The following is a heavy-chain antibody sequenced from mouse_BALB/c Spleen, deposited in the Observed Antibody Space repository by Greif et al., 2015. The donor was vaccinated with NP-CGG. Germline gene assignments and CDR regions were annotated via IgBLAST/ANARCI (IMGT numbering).Heavy chain of an antibody. CDR1: GFNIKDTY. J-gene: IGHJ1*01. CDR2: IDPANGNT. CDR3: ARGYYRYPYWYFDV. Sequence: VQLQQSGAELVKPGASVKLSCTASGFNIKDTYMHWVKQRPEQGLEWIGRIDPANGNTKYDPKFQGKATITADTSSNTAYLQLSSLTSEDTAVYYCARGYYRYPYWYFDVWGAGTTVTVSS. V-gene: IGHV14-3*02. D-gene: IGHD2-14*01.